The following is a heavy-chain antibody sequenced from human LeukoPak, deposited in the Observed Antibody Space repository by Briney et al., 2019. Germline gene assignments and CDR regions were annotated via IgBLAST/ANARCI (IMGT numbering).Heavy chain of an antibody. CDR2: IHKAGTES. CDR1: GFTFTDYW. V-gene: IGHV3-7*01. Sequence: GESLKISCAASGFTFTDYWMTWVRQVPGKGLEWVANIHKAGTESYYVDPVKGRFAISRDNAKNSLYLQLSSLRVDDTAVYYCARVGTWELQRVFDYWGQGTLVTVSS. J-gene: IGHJ4*02. D-gene: IGHD1-26*01. CDR3: ARVGTWELQRVFDY.